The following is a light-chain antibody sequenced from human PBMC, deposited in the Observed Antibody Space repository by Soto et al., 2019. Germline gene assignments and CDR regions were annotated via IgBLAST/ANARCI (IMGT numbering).Light chain of an antibody. CDR1: QSVSSTY. CDR2: SAS. CDR3: QQYSGPGMYT. V-gene: IGKV3-20*01. Sequence: EIMLTQSPGTLSLSPGEGATLSCRASQSVSSTYLAWYQHKPGQAPRLLIYSASRRASGIPDRFSGSGSGTDFTLTINRLEPEDFAEYYCQQYSGPGMYTFGQGTKLEIK. J-gene: IGKJ2*01.